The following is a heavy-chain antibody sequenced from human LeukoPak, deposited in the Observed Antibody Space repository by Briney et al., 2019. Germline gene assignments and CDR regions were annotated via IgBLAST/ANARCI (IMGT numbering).Heavy chain of an antibody. J-gene: IGHJ5*02. CDR2: INSDGSST. CDR3: ARDLNYPPHIEGIVVVITTESWFDP. CDR1: GFTFSSYW. V-gene: IGHV3-74*01. D-gene: IGHD3-22*01. Sequence: GGSLRLSCAASGFTFSSYWMHWVRQAPGKGLVWVSRINSDGSSTSYADSVKGRFTISRDNAKNTLYLQMNSLRAEDTAVYYCARDLNYPPHIEGIVVVITTESWFDPWGQGTLVTVSS.